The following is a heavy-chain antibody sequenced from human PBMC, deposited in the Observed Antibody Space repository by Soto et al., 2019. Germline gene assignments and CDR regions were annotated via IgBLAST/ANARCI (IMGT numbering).Heavy chain of an antibody. CDR3: ARDCQEAGPMAFCY. Sequence: SLRLSCAASGFTFSSYAMHWVRQAPGKGLEWVAVISYDGSNKYYADSVKGRFTISRDNSKNTLYLQMNSLRAEDTAVYYCARDCQEAGPMAFCYWGQGTLVTVSS. D-gene: IGHD6-19*01. CDR1: GFTFSSYA. J-gene: IGHJ4*02. CDR2: ISYDGSNK. V-gene: IGHV3-30-3*01.